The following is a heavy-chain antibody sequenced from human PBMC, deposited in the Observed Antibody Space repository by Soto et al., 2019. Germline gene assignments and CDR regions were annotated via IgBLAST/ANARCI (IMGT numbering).Heavy chain of an antibody. D-gene: IGHD4-17*01. CDR1: GFTFSSYS. Sequence: EVQLVESGGGLVKPGGSLRLSCAASGFTFSSYSMHWVRQAPGKGLEWVSSIGSSSSYIYYADSVKGRFTISRDNAKNSLYLLMNSLRAEDTPVYYCARVLSVTYFYFYGMDVWGQGTTVTVSS. V-gene: IGHV3-21*01. CDR2: IGSSSSYI. J-gene: IGHJ6*02. CDR3: ARVLSVTYFYFYGMDV.